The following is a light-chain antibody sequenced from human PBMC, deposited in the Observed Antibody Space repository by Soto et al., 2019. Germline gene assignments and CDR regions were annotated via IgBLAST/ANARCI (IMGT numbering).Light chain of an antibody. Sequence: SYELTQPPSVSVAPGKTATITCAGNNIGGKSVHWYQQKPGQAPVLVIYYDTDRPSGIPERFSGSNSENTATLTISRVEAGDEADYYCQVRDSRYDHVVFGGGTQLTVL. CDR1: NIGGKS. V-gene: IGLV3-21*04. J-gene: IGLJ2*01. CDR3: QVRDSRYDHVV. CDR2: YDT.